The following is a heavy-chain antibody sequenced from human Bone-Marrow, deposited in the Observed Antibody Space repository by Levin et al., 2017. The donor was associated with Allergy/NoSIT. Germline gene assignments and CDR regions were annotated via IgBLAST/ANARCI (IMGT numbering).Heavy chain of an antibody. CDR1: GFTFSSYY. CDR3: ARGGCSATSCLDY. V-gene: IGHV3-74*01. CDR2: IHTDTSVT. Sequence: QPGGSLRLSCAASGFTFSSYYMHWVRQAPGKGLAWVSNIHTDTSVTNYADSVKGRFTISRDNAKNTLYLQMNSLRAEDTAVYYCARGGCSATSCLDYWGQGTLVTVSS. D-gene: IGHD2-15*01. J-gene: IGHJ4*02.